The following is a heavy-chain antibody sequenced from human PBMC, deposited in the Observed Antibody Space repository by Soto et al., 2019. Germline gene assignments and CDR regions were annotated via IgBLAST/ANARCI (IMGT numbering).Heavy chain of an antibody. V-gene: IGHV3-23*01. CDR3: SRELLGGFDY. Sequence: EVQLLESGGGLVQPGGSLRLSCAASGFTFSSYAMSWVRQAPGKGLEWVSAISGSGGSTYYADSVKGRFTISRDNSKNALDLQMNSLRAEDTAVYYCSRELLGGFDYWGQGTLVTVSS. J-gene: IGHJ4*02. CDR2: ISGSGGST. CDR1: GFTFSSYA. D-gene: IGHD1-26*01.